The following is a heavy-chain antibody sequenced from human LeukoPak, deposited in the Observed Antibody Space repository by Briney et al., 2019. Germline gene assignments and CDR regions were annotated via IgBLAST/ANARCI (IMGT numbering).Heavy chain of an antibody. CDR2: INHSGST. V-gene: IGHV4-39*07. CDR3: ARPGGSFWRHLYYGMDV. J-gene: IGHJ6*02. D-gene: IGHD3-3*01. Sequence: SETLSLTCTVSGGSLSSSNYYWGWIRQPPGKGLEWIGEINHSGSTNYNPSLKSRVTISVDTSKNQFSLKLSSVTAADTAVYYCARPGGSFWRHLYYGMDVWGQGTTVTVSS. CDR1: GGSLSSSNYY.